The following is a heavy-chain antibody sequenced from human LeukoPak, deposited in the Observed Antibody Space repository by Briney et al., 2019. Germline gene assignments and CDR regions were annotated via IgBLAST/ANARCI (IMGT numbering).Heavy chain of an antibody. Sequence: GASVKVSCKASGYTFTSYYMHWVRQAPGQGLEWMGIINPSGGSTSYAQKFQGRDTMTRDTSTSTVYMELSSLRSEDTAVYYCARDRTVYYYDSSGYYPFDYWGRGTLVTVSS. D-gene: IGHD3-22*01. V-gene: IGHV1-46*01. J-gene: IGHJ4*02. CDR3: ARDRTVYYYDSSGYYPFDY. CDR2: INPSGGST. CDR1: GYTFTSYY.